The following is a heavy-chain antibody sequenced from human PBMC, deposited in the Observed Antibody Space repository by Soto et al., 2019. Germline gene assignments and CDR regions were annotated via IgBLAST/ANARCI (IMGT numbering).Heavy chain of an antibody. J-gene: IGHJ3*02. V-gene: IGHV3-21*01. CDR1: GFTFSSYS. CDR2: ISSSSSYI. D-gene: IGHD3-3*01. Sequence: GGSLRLSCAASGFTFSSYSMNWVRQAPGKGLEWVSSISSSSSYIYYADSVKGRFTISRDNAKNSLYLQMNSLRAEDTAVYYCARVDDFWSGYYQPGAFDIWGQGTMVTVSS. CDR3: ARVDDFWSGYYQPGAFDI.